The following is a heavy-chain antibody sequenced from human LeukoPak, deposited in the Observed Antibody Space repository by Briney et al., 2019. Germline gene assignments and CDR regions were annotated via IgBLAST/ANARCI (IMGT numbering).Heavy chain of an antibody. D-gene: IGHD2-2*01. CDR3: AREGWDLDQLLSRWFDP. J-gene: IGHJ5*02. V-gene: IGHV1-2*02. CDR2: INPNSGGT. Sequence: ASVKVSCKASGYTFTGYYMHWVRQAPGQGLEWMGWINPNSGGTNYAQKFQGRVTMTRDTSISTAYMELSRLRSDDTAVYYRAREGWDLDQLLSRWFDPWGQGTLVTVSS. CDR1: GYTFTGYY.